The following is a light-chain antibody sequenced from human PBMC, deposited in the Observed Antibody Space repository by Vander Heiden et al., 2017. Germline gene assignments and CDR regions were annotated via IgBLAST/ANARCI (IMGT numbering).Light chain of an antibody. CDR1: QDISNY. Sequence: DIQMTKSPSSLSASVGDRVTITCQASQDISNYLNWYQQKPGKAPKHLIYDASNLEPGVPSRFSGSGCATDFNFTISSLQHEDIATYYCQQYDNLPPYTFGPGTKLEIK. CDR2: DAS. CDR3: QQYDNLPPYT. V-gene: IGKV1-33*01. J-gene: IGKJ2*01.